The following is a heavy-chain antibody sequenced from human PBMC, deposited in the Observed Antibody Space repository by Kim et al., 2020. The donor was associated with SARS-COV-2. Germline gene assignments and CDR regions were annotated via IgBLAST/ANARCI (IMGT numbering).Heavy chain of an antibody. J-gene: IGHJ4*02. V-gene: IGHV4-31*02. CDR3: ARDGYGSGRIDF. Sequence: YNPSLKSRVTISVDTSKNQFSLKRSSVTAADTAVYYCARDGYGSGRIDFWGQGTLVTVSS. D-gene: IGHD3-10*01.